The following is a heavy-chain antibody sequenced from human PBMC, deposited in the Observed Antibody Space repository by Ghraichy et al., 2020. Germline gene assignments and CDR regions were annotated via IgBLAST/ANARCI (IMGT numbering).Heavy chain of an antibody. CDR3: ARDWGGRGEYLDY. Sequence: GESLRLSCAASGFPFSSYSMNWVRQTPGKGLEWLSYISYSSNTIYYADSVKGRFTISRDNAKNSLFLQMDSLRDDDTAVYYCARDWGGRGEYLDYWGQGTRVTVSS. V-gene: IGHV3-48*02. J-gene: IGHJ4*02. D-gene: IGHD3-16*01. CDR2: ISYSSNTI. CDR1: GFPFSSYS.